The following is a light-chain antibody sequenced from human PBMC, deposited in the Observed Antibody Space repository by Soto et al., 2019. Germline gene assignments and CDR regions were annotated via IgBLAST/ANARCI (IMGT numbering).Light chain of an antibody. CDR2: DAS. J-gene: IGKJ1*01. CDR1: QSVSTN. Sequence: EIVMTQSPATLSVSPGERVTLSCRASQSVSTNLAWYQQKPGQAPRVLIYDASTRATGIPVRFSGSGSGTEFTLTISSLQSEDFAVYYCQQHLGRHTFGQGTKVEIK. V-gene: IGKV3-15*01. CDR3: QQHLGRHT.